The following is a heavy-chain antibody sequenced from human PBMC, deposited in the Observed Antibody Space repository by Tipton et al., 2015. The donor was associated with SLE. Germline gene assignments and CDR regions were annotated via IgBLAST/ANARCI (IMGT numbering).Heavy chain of an antibody. Sequence: TLSLTCSVYGGSFSGYYWSGIRQPPGNGLEWIGEINHSGNTDYNPSLKSRVTISVDTSKNQFSLKLTSVTAADTAVYYGARRARGGAAAGYWGQGTLVTVSS. J-gene: IGHJ4*02. CDR1: GGSFSGYY. CDR3: ARRARGGAAAGY. CDR2: INHSGNT. V-gene: IGHV4-34*01. D-gene: IGHD6-25*01.